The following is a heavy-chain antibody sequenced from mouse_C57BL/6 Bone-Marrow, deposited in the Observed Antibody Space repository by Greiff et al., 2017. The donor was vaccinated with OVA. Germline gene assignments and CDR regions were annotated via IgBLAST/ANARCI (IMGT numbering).Heavy chain of an antibody. V-gene: IGHV5-2*03. CDR1: EFAFPSHD. D-gene: IGHD1-1*02. Sequence: EVMLVESGGGLVQPGESLKLSCESTEFAFPSHDMSWVRKTPETRLELVAAINSDGGSTYYPDTMERRFIISRDNTKKTLYLQMSSLRSEDTAWDYCAGQLWSTFRGWGQGTSVTVSS. J-gene: IGHJ4*01. CDR3: AGQLWSTFRG. CDR2: INSDGGST.